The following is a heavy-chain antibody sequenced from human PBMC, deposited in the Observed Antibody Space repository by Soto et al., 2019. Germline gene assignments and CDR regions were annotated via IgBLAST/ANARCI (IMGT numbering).Heavy chain of an antibody. CDR2: IKPYNGNT. Sequence: QFQLGQSGAEVKKPGASVKVSCKASGYTFTSYGSSWVRQAPGQGLEWMGWIKPYNGNTKYAQKLQGRVTMTTDTSTSTAYMELRSLRSDDTAVYYCARDAAVGLFDYWGQVTLVTVSS. CDR1: GYTFTSYG. V-gene: IGHV1-18*01. CDR3: ARDAAVGLFDY. J-gene: IGHJ4*02. D-gene: IGHD1-26*01.